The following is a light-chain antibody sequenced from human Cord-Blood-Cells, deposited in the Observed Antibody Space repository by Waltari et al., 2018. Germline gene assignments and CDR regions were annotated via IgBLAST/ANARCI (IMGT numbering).Light chain of an antibody. CDR2: DAS. CDR1: QSVSSY. J-gene: IGKJ5*01. CDR3: QQRSNWRIT. Sequence: DIMFPQSPAMLSLSPGERATLSCRASQSVSSYLAWYQQKPGQAPRLLIYDASNRATGIPARFSGSGSGTDFTLTISSLEPEDFAVYYCQQRSNWRITFGQGTRLEIK. V-gene: IGKV3-11*01.